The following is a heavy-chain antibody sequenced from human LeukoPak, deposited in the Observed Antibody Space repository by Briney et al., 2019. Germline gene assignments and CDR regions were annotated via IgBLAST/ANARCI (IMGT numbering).Heavy chain of an antibody. CDR3: ARDFRSQGYYYYYYMDV. V-gene: IGHV3-48*01. CDR2: ISSSSSTI. Sequence: GGSLRLSCAASGFTFSTYSMNWVRQAPGKGLEWVSYISSSSSTIYYADSVKGRFTISRDNAKNSLYLQMNSLRAEDTAVYYCARDFRSQGYYYYYYMDVWGKGTTVTVSS. D-gene: IGHD2-15*01. CDR1: GFTFSTYS. J-gene: IGHJ6*03.